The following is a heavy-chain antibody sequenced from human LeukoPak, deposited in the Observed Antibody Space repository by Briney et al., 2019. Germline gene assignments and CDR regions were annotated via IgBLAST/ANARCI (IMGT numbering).Heavy chain of an antibody. V-gene: IGHV1-69*13. CDR1: GGTFSSYA. D-gene: IGHD6-6*01. CDR3: ARLDPPSSIAARPPTNSGY. CDR2: IIPIFGTA. J-gene: IGHJ4*02. Sequence: SVKVSCKASGGTFSSYAISWVRQAPGQGLEWMGGIIPIFGTANYAQKFQGRVTITADESTSTAYMELSSLRSEDTAVYYCARLDPPSSIAARPPTNSGYWGQGTLVTVSS.